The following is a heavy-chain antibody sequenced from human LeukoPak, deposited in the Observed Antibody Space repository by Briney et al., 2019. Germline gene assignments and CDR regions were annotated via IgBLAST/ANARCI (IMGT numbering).Heavy chain of an antibody. D-gene: IGHD1-26*01. CDR1: GYTFTSNY. CDR3: ARGPQEWELLTTLDY. J-gene: IGHJ4*02. CDR2: IYPRDGST. V-gene: IGHV1-46*01. Sequence: GASVKVSCKASGYTFTSNYIHWVRQAPGQGLEWMGMIYPRDGSTSYAQKFQGRVTVTRDTSTSTVHMELSGLRSEDTAVYYCARGPQEWELLTTLDYWGQGTLVTVSS.